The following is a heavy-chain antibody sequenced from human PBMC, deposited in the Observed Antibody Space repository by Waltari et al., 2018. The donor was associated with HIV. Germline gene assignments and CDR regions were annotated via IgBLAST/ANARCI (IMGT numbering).Heavy chain of an antibody. D-gene: IGHD3-3*01. Sequence: GQLLESGGGLVQSGGSLTLSCAASGFGFRSYAMIWVRQGPGKGLEWVSAIGGGGDRSYYVDSVKGRFTISRDNSKNTLSLQMNGLRAEDTAVYYCVKGGGYYDSTGNVPFDYWGQGSLVTVSS. V-gene: IGHV3-23*01. CDR3: VKGGGYYDSTGNVPFDY. CDR2: IGGGGDRS. CDR1: GFGFRSYA. J-gene: IGHJ4*02.